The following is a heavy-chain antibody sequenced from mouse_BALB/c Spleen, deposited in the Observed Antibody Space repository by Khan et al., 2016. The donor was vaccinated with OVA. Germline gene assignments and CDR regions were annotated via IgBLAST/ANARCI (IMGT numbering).Heavy chain of an antibody. Sequence: EVELVESGGDLLKPGGSLKLSCAASGFSFSSDSMSWVRQTPDKRLVWVATISSGGDYTYYPDIVKGRFTISRDNAKNTLYLQMSSLKSEDTAMYYCASHLTGSFAYWGQGTLVTVSA. CDR3: ASHLTGSFAY. CDR2: ISSGGDYT. V-gene: IGHV5-6*01. D-gene: IGHD4-1*01. J-gene: IGHJ3*01. CDR1: GFSFSSDS.